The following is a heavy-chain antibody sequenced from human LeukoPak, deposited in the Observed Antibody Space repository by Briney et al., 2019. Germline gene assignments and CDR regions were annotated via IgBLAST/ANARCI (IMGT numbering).Heavy chain of an antibody. CDR1: GFTFSAYG. D-gene: IGHD2-15*01. J-gene: IGHJ3*01. Sequence: GGSLRLSCAASGFTFSAYGMHWVRQAPGKGLEWVAVISYDGSNKDYADSVKGRFTISRDNSKNTLYLQMNRLRAEDTAVYYCARAWSDGSCYLAAFDLWGQGAMVTVSS. V-gene: IGHV3-30*03. CDR3: ARAWSDGSCYLAAFDL. CDR2: ISYDGSNK.